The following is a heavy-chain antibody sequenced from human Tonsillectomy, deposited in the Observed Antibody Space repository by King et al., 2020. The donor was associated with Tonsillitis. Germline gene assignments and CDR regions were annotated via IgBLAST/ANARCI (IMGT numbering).Heavy chain of an antibody. D-gene: IGHD4-11*01. CDR2: TYYRSKWYS. V-gene: IGHV6-1*01. CDR3: ARYSVAIDF. CDR1: GDSVSNNNAA. J-gene: IGHJ4*02. Sequence: VQLQQSGPRLVKPSQTLSLTFAISGDSVSNNNAAWNWIRQSPSRGLEGLGRTYYRSKWYSVYAVSVKSRITISPDKAKNQVSPQLNSVTPEDTAVYYCARYSVAIDFWGQGTLVTVSS.